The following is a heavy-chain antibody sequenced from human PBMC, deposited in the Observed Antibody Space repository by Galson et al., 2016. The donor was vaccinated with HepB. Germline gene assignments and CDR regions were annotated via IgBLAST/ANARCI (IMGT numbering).Heavy chain of an antibody. CDR3: AKESPKNAGGAFDI. Sequence: SLRLSCAASGFTFSTSGIHWVRQAPGKGLEWVSAISGSTGRTYYADSVKGHFTISRDNYKNTLSLQMNSLRAGDTALYYCAKESPKNAGGAFDIWGQGTMVTVSS. D-gene: IGHD1-1*01. CDR1: GFTFSTSG. J-gene: IGHJ3*02. CDR2: ISGSTGRT. V-gene: IGHV3-23*01.